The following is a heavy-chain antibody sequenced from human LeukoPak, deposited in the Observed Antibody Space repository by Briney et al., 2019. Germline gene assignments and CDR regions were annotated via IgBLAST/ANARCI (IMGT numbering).Heavy chain of an antibody. CDR3: ARGVPAARRLYYFDY. CDR1: GGSISSYY. V-gene: IGHV4-4*07. D-gene: IGHD2-2*01. J-gene: IGHJ4*02. CDR2: IYSSGST. Sequence: SETLSLTCTVSGGSISSYYWSWIRQPAGKGLEWIGRIYSSGSTNYNPSLKSRVTMSVDTSKNQFSLKLSSVTAADTAVYYCARGVPAARRLYYFDYWGQGTLVTVSS.